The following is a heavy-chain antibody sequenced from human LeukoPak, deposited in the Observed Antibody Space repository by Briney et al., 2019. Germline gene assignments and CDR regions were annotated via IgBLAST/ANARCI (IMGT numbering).Heavy chain of an antibody. CDR1: GYTFTGYY. D-gene: IGHD2-21*02. Sequence: GASVKVSCKASGYTFTGYYMHWVRQAPGQGLEWMGWINPNSGGTNCAQKFQGRVTMTRDTSISTAYMELSRLRSDDTAVYYCARGGDCYSSENDAFDIWGQGTMVTVSS. CDR2: INPNSGGT. CDR3: ARGGDCYSSENDAFDI. J-gene: IGHJ3*02. V-gene: IGHV1-2*02.